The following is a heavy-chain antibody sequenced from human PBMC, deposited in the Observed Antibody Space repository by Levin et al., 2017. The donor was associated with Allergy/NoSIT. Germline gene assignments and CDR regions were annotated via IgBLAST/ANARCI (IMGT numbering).Heavy chain of an antibody. CDR1: GFTFSNYP. CDR3: ARHLLAAGREYDY. J-gene: IGHJ4*02. Sequence: GGSLRLSCTASGFTFSNYPMSWVRQTPGKGLEWISAIGASSGTTYYTDSVKGRFTISKDYSNNILYLQMNSLRAEDTAVYYCARHLLAAGREYDYWGQRALVTVSS. D-gene: IGHD6-13*01. V-gene: IGHV3-23*01. CDR2: IGASSGTT.